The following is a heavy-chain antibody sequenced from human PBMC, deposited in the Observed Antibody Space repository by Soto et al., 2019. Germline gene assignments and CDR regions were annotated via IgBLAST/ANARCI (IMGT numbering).Heavy chain of an antibody. V-gene: IGHV1-18*01. CDR1: GYTFTSYG. D-gene: IGHD5-12*01. CDR2: ISAYNGNT. CDR3: ARVLIADWRDIVATRYYYYYYMDV. J-gene: IGHJ6*03. Sequence: ASVKVSCKASGYTFTSYGISWVRQAPGQGLEWMGWISAYNGNTNYAQKLQGRVTMTTDTSTSTAYMELGSLGSDDTAVYYYARVLIADWRDIVATRYYYYYYMDVWGKGTTVTVSS.